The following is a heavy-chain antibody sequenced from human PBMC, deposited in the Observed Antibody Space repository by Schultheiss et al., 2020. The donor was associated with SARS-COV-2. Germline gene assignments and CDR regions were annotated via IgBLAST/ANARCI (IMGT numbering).Heavy chain of an antibody. Sequence: GGSLRLSCKGSGYSSSKYWITWVRQMPGKGLEWMGRIASSDSYTAYSPSFEGHVTISLDKSITTAHLQWSSLKASDSGMYYCARLVVPAAMDYYYGMDVWGQGTTVTVSS. D-gene: IGHD2-2*01. CDR1: GYSSSKYW. CDR3: ARLVVPAAMDYYYGMDV. J-gene: IGHJ6*02. CDR2: IASSDSYT. V-gene: IGHV5-10-1*01.